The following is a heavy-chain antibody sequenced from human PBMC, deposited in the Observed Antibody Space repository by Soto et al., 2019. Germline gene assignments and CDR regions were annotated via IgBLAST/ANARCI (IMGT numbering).Heavy chain of an antibody. Sequence: GSLRLSCAASGFTFSDYYMSWIRQAPGKGLEWVSYISSSGSTIYYADSVKGRFTISRDNAKNSLYLQMNSLRAEDTAVYYCARDEAGTLGDYYYGMDVWGQGTTVTVSS. J-gene: IGHJ6*02. CDR1: GFTFSDYY. CDR3: ARDEAGTLGDYYYGMDV. D-gene: IGHD6-13*01. V-gene: IGHV3-11*01. CDR2: ISSSGSTI.